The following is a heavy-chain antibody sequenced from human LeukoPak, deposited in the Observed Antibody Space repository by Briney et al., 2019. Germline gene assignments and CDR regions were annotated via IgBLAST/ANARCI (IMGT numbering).Heavy chain of an antibody. CDR3: ARGSLWLQLDY. CDR2: IYSGGST. V-gene: IGHV3-NL1*01. Sequence: GRSLRLSCAASGFTFSSYGMHWVRQAPGKGLEWVSVIYSGGSTYYADSVKGRFTISRDNSKNTLYLQMNSLRAEDMAVYYCARGSLWLQLDYWGQGTLVTVSS. D-gene: IGHD5-24*01. J-gene: IGHJ4*02. CDR1: GFTFSSYG.